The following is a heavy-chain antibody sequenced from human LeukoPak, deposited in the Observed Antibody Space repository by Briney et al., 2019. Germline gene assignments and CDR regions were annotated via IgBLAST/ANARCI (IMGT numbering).Heavy chain of an antibody. V-gene: IGHV3-23*01. D-gene: IGHD6-19*01. CDR1: GFTFSSYA. CDR3: AKEVAVAGFFDY. J-gene: IGHJ4*02. Sequence: TGGSLRLSCAASGFTFSSYAMSWVRQAPGKGLEWVSAISGSGGSTYYADSVKGRFTISRDNSKNTLYLQMSSLRAEDTAVYYCAKEVAVAGFFDYWGQGTLVTVSS. CDR2: ISGSGGST.